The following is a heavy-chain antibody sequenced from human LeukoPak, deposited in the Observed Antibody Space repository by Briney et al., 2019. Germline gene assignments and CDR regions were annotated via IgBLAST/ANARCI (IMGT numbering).Heavy chain of an antibody. V-gene: IGHV4-4*07. CDR1: GGSISSYY. CDR2: IYTSGST. D-gene: IGHD3-10*01. J-gene: IGHJ6*03. Sequence: SETLSLTCTVSGGSISSYYWSWIRQPAGKGLEWIGRIYTSGSTNYNPSLKSRVTMSVDTSKNQFSLKLSSVTAADTAVYYCAREGFGELWDYYYYYMDVWGKGTTVTVSS. CDR3: AREGFGELWDYYYYYMDV.